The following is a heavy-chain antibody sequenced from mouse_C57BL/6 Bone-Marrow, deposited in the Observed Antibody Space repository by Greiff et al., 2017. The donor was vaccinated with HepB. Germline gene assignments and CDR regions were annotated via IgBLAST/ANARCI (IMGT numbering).Heavy chain of an antibody. CDR1: GYTFTSYW. CDR3: ARFITTEGFDY. CDR2: IKPSNGGT. D-gene: IGHD1-1*01. Sequence: QVQLQQPGTELVKPGASVKLSCKASGYTFTSYWMHWVKQRPGQGLEWIGNIKPSNGGTNYNEKFKSKATLTVDKSSSTAYMQLSSLTSEDSSVYYCARFITTEGFDYWGQGTTLTVSS. J-gene: IGHJ2*01. V-gene: IGHV1-53*01.